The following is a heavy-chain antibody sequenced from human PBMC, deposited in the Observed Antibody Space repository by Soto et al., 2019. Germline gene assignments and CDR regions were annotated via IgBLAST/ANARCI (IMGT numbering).Heavy chain of an antibody. V-gene: IGHV3-33*01. Sequence: QVQLVESGGGVVQPGRSLRLSCAASGFTFSSYGMHWVRQAPGKGLEWVAVIWYDGSNKYYADSVKGRFTISRDNSKNTLYLQMNSLRAEDTAVYYCAREGTAMVRGLDYWGQGTLVTVSS. J-gene: IGHJ4*02. CDR2: IWYDGSNK. CDR3: AREGTAMVRGLDY. D-gene: IGHD5-18*01. CDR1: GFTFSSYG.